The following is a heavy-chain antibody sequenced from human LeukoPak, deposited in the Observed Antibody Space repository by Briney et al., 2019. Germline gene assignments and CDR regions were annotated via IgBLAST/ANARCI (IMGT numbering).Heavy chain of an antibody. CDR3: ARGPGYCSSTSCYKGWFDP. V-gene: IGHV4-34*01. CDR1: GGSFSGYY. Sequence: PSETLSLTCTVYGGSFSGYYWTWIRQPPGKGLKWIGEINHSGSTNYNPSFKSRVTISVDTSKNQFSLKLSSVTAADTAVYYCARGPGYCSSTSCYKGWFDPWGQGTLVTVSS. CDR2: INHSGST. D-gene: IGHD2-2*02. J-gene: IGHJ5*02.